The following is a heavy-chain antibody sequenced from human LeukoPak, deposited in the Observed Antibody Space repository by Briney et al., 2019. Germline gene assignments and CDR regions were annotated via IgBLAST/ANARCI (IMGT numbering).Heavy chain of an antibody. CDR3: PRSGSYHYYYYYGMDV. CDR1: GSTFSSYA. V-gene: IGHV3-23*01. D-gene: IGHD3-10*01. J-gene: IGHJ6*02. Sequence: PGGSLRLSCAASGSTFSSYAMSWVRQAPGKGLEWVSAISGSGGSTYYADSVKGRFTISRDNSKNTLYLQMNSLRAEDTAVYYCPRSGSYHYYYYYGMDVWGQGTTVTVSS. CDR2: ISGSGGST.